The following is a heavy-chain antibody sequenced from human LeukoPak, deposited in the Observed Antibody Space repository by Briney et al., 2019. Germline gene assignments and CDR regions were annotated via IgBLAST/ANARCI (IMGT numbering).Heavy chain of an antibody. Sequence: SETLSLTCTVSGGSISPYYWCWIRQPAGKGLEWIGRISASGSANYNPSLSSRLTMSVDTSKNQFSLKLSSVTAADTAVYYCARRLKYSSSSFDYWGQGTLVTVSS. V-gene: IGHV4-4*07. J-gene: IGHJ4*02. D-gene: IGHD6-6*01. CDR3: ARRLKYSSSSFDY. CDR2: ISASGSA. CDR1: GGSISPYY.